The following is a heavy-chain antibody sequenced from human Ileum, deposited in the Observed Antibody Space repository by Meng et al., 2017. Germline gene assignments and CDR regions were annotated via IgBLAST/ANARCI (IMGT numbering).Heavy chain of an antibody. D-gene: IGHD3-3*01. CDR3: ARSSLGWPFLPFDY. CDR1: GGTFSSYT. CDR2: IIPILGIA. J-gene: IGHJ4*02. Sequence: QVQLVQSGAEVKKPGSSVKVSCKASGGTFSSYTIIWVRQAPGQGLEWMGRIIPILGIANYAQKFQGRVTITADKSTSTAYMELSSLRSEDTAVYYCARSSLGWPFLPFDYWGQGTLVTVSS. V-gene: IGHV1-69*02.